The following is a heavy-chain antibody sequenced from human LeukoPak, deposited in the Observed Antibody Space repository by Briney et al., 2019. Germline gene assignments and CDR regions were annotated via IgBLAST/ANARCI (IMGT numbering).Heavy chain of an antibody. CDR1: GYTFTSYG. CDR2: ISAYNGNT. V-gene: IGHV1-18*01. CDR3: ARDWGGCTSCYSPGNFPGDY. Sequence: GASVKVSCKASGYTFTSYGISWVRQAPGQGLEWMGWISAYNGNTNYAQKLQGRVTMTTDTSTSTAYMELRSLRSDDTAVYYCARDWGGCTSCYSPGNFPGDYWGQGTLVTVSS. D-gene: IGHD2-2*02. J-gene: IGHJ4*02.